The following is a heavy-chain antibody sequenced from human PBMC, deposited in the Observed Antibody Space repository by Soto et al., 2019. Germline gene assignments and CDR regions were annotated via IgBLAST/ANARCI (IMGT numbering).Heavy chain of an antibody. D-gene: IGHD6-19*01. CDR2: IYYNGNT. CDR3: ARMAWELPKSGYSSGWPDY. CDR1: GGSISSGGYY. Sequence: QVQLQESGPGLVKPSQTLSLTCTVSGGSISSGGYYWSWIRQHPGKGLEWIGYIYYNGNTYYNPSLRSRVSMSVDTSKNQFSLKLNSVTAADTAVYYCARMAWELPKSGYSSGWPDYWGQGTLVTVSS. J-gene: IGHJ4*02. V-gene: IGHV4-31*03.